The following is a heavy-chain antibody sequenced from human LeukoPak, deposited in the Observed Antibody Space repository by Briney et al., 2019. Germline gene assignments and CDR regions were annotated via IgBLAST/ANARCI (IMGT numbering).Heavy chain of an antibody. V-gene: IGHV4-39*01. CDR1: GGSISSSSYY. CDR3: ARQFGHYDSRGDADAFDF. CDR2: VFHSGST. D-gene: IGHD3-22*01. J-gene: IGHJ3*01. Sequence: WETQSLTCSVSGGSISSSSYYWGWIRQPPGKGLEWIGSVFHSGSTYYNPSLKSRVTISVDTSKDQFSLKLSSVTAADTAVYYCARQFGHYDSRGDADAFDFWGLGTKVTVSS.